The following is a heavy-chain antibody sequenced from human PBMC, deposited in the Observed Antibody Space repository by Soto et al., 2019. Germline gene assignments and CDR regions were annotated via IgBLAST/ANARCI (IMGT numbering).Heavy chain of an antibody. Sequence: ASVKVSCKASGGTFSSYAISWVRQAPGQGLEWMGGIIPIFGTANYAQKFQGRVTITADESTSTAYMELSSLRSEDTAVYYCARVPGIAVAGTPDYWGQGTLVTVSS. CDR2: IIPIFGTA. CDR1: GGTFSSYA. D-gene: IGHD6-19*01. CDR3: ARVPGIAVAGTPDY. V-gene: IGHV1-69*13. J-gene: IGHJ4*02.